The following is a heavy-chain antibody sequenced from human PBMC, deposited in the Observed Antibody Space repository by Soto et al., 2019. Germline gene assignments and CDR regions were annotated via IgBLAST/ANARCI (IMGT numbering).Heavy chain of an antibody. CDR3: ARDHGYYDSYYYYGMDV. D-gene: IGHD3-22*01. V-gene: IGHV1-18*01. Sequence: QVQLVQSGAEVKKPGSSVKVSCKASGGTFSSYAISWVRQAPGQGLEWMGGISAYNGNTNYAQKLQGRVTMTTDTSTSTAYMELRSLRSDDTAVYYCARDHGYYDSYYYYGMDVWGQGTTVTVSS. CDR2: ISAYNGNT. CDR1: GGTFSSYA. J-gene: IGHJ6*02.